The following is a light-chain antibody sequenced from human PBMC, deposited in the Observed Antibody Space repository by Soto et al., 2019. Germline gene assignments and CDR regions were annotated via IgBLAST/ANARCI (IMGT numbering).Light chain of an antibody. CDR3: AAWDDSLSGVV. Sequence: QAVVTQPPSASGTPGQRVTISCSGSSSNIGSNYGYWYQQLPGTAPKLLIYRNNQRPSGVPDRFSGSKSGTSASLAISGLRSEDEADYYCAAWDDSLSGVVFGGGTKLTVL. V-gene: IGLV1-47*01. J-gene: IGLJ2*01. CDR2: RNN. CDR1: SSNIGSNY.